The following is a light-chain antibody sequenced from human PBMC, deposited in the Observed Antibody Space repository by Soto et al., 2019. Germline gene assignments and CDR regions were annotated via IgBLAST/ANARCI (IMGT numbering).Light chain of an antibody. Sequence: QSALTQPASVSGSPGQSITISCTGTSSDVGGYNYVSWYQQHPGEAPKLMIYDVSNRPSGVSNRFSGSKSGNTASLTISGLQPEDEAHYYRSSYTGSSTVVFGGGTQLTVL. V-gene: IGLV2-14*01. CDR2: DVS. CDR1: SSDVGGYNY. J-gene: IGLJ2*01. CDR3: SSYTGSSTVV.